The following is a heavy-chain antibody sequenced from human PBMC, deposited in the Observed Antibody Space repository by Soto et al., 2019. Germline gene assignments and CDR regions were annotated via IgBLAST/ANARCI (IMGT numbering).Heavy chain of an antibody. J-gene: IGHJ5*02. CDR3: ARDSAPNTIFGVVIMTPYNWFDP. Sequence: SVKVSSKASGGTFSSYAISWVRQAPGQGLEWMGGIIPIFGTANYAQKFQGRVTITADESTSTAYMELSSLRSEDTAVYYCARDSAPNTIFGVVIMTPYNWFDPWGQGTLVTVSS. CDR1: GGTFSSYA. D-gene: IGHD3-3*01. V-gene: IGHV1-69*13. CDR2: IIPIFGTA.